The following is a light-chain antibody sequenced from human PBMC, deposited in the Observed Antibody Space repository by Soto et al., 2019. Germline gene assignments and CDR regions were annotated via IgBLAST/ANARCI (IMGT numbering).Light chain of an antibody. V-gene: IGKV3-20*01. CDR2: GAS. J-gene: IGKJ3*01. CDR1: QSVSSSY. CDR3: QQYGSSPLWV. Sequence: EIVLTQSPGTLSLSPGERATLSCRASQSVSSSYLAWYQQKPGQAPRLLIYGASSRATGIPDRFSGSGSGTDFTLTISRLEPEDFAVYYCQQYGSSPLWVFGPGTKVDIK.